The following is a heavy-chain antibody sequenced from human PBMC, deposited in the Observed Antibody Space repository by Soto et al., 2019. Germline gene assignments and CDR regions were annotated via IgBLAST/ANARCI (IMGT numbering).Heavy chain of an antibody. D-gene: IGHD6-13*01. CDR2: ISWNSGSI. CDR1: GFTFDDYA. J-gene: IGHJ4*02. V-gene: IGHV3-9*01. CDR3: AKGGQLVTEGGGY. Sequence: EVQLVESGGGLVQPGRSLRLSCAASGFTFDDYAMHWFRQSPGKGLEWVSGISWNSGSIGYADSVKGRFTISRDNAENSLYLQMISLSAEDTALYYCAKGGQLVTEGGGYWGQGTLVTVSS.